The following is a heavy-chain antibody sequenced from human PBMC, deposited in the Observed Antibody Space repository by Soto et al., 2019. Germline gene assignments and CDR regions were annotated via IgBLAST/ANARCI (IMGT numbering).Heavy chain of an antibody. V-gene: IGHV4-39*01. CDR3: VRQHSTSSDYYGLDV. J-gene: IGHJ6*02. D-gene: IGHD6-6*01. Sequence: SETLSLTCTVSGGSISSSSYYWGWIRQPPGKGLEWIGSIYYSGSTYYNPSLKSRIIINPDTSKNQFSLQLNSVTPEDTAVYYCVRQHSTSSDYYGLDVWGQGTTVTVSS. CDR2: IYYSGST. CDR1: GGSISSSSYY.